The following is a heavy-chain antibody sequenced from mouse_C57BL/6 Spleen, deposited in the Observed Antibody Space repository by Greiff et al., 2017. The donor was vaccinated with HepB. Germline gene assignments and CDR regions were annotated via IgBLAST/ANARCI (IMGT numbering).Heavy chain of an antibody. CDR3: ARWDYDADYAMDY. D-gene: IGHD2-4*01. J-gene: IGHJ4*01. Sequence: QVQLKQPGAELVKPGASVKLSCKASGYTFTSYWMHWVKQRPGRGLEWIGRIDPNSGGTKYNEKFKSKATLTVDKPSSTAYMQLSSLTSEDSAVYYCARWDYDADYAMDYWGQGTSVTVSS. CDR1: GYTFTSYW. V-gene: IGHV1-72*01. CDR2: IDPNSGGT.